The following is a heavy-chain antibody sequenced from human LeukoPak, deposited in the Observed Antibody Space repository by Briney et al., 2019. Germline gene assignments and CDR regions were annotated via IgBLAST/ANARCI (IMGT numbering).Heavy chain of an antibody. D-gene: IGHD2/OR15-2a*01. V-gene: IGHV3-33*01. CDR1: GFTFSSYG. Sequence: PGRSLRLSCAASGFTFSSYGMHWVRQAPGKRLEWVAVIWYDGSNKYYADSVKGRFTISRDNSKNTLYLQMNSLRAEDTAVYYCARDVIGYFDYWGQGTLVTVSS. CDR2: IWYDGSNK. J-gene: IGHJ4*02. CDR3: ARDVIGYFDY.